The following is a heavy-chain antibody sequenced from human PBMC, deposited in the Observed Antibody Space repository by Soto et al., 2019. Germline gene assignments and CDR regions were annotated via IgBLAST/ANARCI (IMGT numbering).Heavy chain of an antibody. V-gene: IGHV4-39*06. J-gene: IGHJ4*02. CDR2: VYYNGFT. D-gene: IGHD3-22*01. CDR3: ARVDYYDSSVGL. Sequence: SETLSLTCTVSGGSISSSSFYWGWIRQPPGKGLEWIASVYYNGFTYYNPSLKSRVTISVDTSKNQFPLKLSSVTAADTAVYYCARVDYYDSSVGLWGQGTLVTVSS. CDR1: GGSISSSSFY.